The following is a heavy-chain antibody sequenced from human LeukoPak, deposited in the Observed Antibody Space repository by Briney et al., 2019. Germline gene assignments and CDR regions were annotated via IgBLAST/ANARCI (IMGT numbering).Heavy chain of an antibody. CDR2: IYSGGST. V-gene: IGHV3-66*01. J-gene: IGHJ6*02. D-gene: IGHD6-13*01. Sequence: GGSLRLSCAASGLTVSSNYMSWVRQAPGKGLEWVSVIYSGGSTYYADSVKGRFTISRDSSKNTLCLQMNSLRAEDTAVYYCARSYSSSWYGYFGMDVWGQGTTVTVSS. CDR1: GLTVSSNY. CDR3: ARSYSSSWYGYFGMDV.